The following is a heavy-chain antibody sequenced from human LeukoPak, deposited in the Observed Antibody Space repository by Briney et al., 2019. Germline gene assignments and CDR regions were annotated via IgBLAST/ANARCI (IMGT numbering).Heavy chain of an antibody. V-gene: IGHV4-39*07. J-gene: IGHJ3*02. Sequence: PSETLSLTCTVSGGSISSSSYYWGWIRRPPGKGLEWIGSIYYSGSTYYNPSLKSRVTISVDTSKNQFSLKLSSVTAADTAVYYCARDIVVVVAATPLGAFDIWGQGTMVTVSS. CDR2: IYYSGST. CDR1: GGSISSSSYY. CDR3: ARDIVVVVAATPLGAFDI. D-gene: IGHD2-15*01.